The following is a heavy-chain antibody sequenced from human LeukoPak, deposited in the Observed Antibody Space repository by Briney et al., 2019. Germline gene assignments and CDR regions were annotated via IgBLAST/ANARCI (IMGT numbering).Heavy chain of an antibody. V-gene: IGHV3-23*01. Sequence: PGGSLRLSCAASGFTFSSYAMIWVRQPPGRGLEWVSAISGGFGSTYYADSVKGRFTISRDNPKNTLYLQMNSLRAEDTAVYYCAKNSGYGPKFPLVYWGQGTMVSVCS. J-gene: IGHJ4*02. CDR2: ISGGFGST. CDR1: GFTFSSYA. D-gene: IGHD5-12*01. CDR3: AKNSGYGPKFPLVY.